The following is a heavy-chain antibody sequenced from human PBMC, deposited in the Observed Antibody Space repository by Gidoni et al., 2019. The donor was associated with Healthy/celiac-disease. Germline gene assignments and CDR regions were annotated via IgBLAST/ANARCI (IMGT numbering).Heavy chain of an antibody. CDR3: AKGELLWFGESPGVYY. Sequence: EVQLLESGGGLVQPGGSLRLSCAASGFTFSSYAMSWVRQAPGKGLDGVSAISGSGGSTYYADSVKGRFTISRDNSKNTLYLQMNSLRAEDTAVYYCAKGELLWFGESPGVYYWGQGTLVTVSS. CDR1: GFTFSSYA. J-gene: IGHJ4*02. D-gene: IGHD3-10*01. CDR2: ISGSGGST. V-gene: IGHV3-23*01.